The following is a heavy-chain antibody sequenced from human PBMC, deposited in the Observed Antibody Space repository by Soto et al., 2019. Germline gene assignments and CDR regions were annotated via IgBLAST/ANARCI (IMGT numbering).Heavy chain of an antibody. Sequence: GGSLRLSCAASGFTFSSYAMSWVRQAPGKGLEWVSAISGSGGSTYYADSVKGRFTISRDNSKNTLYLQMNSLRAEDTAVYYCAKDLAIFGVVMDVSDIWGQRTMVTVSS. V-gene: IGHV3-23*01. CDR3: AKDLAIFGVVMDVSDI. D-gene: IGHD3-3*01. CDR2: ISGSGGST. CDR1: GFTFSSYA. J-gene: IGHJ3*02.